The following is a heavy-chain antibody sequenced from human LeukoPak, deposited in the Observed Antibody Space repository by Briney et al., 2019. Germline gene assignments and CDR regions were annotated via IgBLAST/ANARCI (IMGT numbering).Heavy chain of an antibody. CDR1: GGSISSYY. Sequence: SETLSLTCTVSGGSISSYYWSWIRQPPGKGLEWIGYIYYSGSTNYNPSLKSRVTISVDTSKNQFSLKLSSVTAADTAVYYCARPQVWRSSSWFDYWGQGTLVTVSS. D-gene: IGHD6-13*01. J-gene: IGHJ4*02. CDR2: IYYSGST. CDR3: ARPQVWRSSSWFDY. V-gene: IGHV4-59*08.